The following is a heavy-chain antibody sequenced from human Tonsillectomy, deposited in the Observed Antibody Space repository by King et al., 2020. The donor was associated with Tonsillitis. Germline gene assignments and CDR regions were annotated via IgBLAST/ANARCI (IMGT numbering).Heavy chain of an antibody. CDR2: ISGYNGKT. D-gene: IGHD1-26*01. V-gene: IGHV1-18*01. CDR3: ARGGSYYPY. Sequence: QLVQSGAEVKKPGASVKVSCKASGYTFASSAFSWVRQAPGQGLEWMGWISGYNGKTDYSQKLQGRFTLTTDTSTSTAYMDLRGLTSDDTAVYYCARGGSYYPYWGQGTLVTVSS. CDR1: GYTFASSA. J-gene: IGHJ4*02.